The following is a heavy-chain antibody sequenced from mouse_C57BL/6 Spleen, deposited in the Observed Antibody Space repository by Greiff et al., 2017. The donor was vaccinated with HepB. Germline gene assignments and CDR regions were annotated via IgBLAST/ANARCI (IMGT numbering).Heavy chain of an antibody. D-gene: IGHD2-3*01. CDR1: GYSITSGYY. J-gene: IGHJ3*01. Sequence: VQLQQSGPGLVKPSQSLSLTCSVTGYSITSGYYWNWIRQFPGNKLEWMGYISYDGSNNYNPSLKNRISITRDTSKNQFFLKLNSVTTEDTATYYCARGDGYYGAWFAYWGQGTLVTVSA. CDR2: ISYDGSN. CDR3: ARGDGYYGAWFAY. V-gene: IGHV3-6*01.